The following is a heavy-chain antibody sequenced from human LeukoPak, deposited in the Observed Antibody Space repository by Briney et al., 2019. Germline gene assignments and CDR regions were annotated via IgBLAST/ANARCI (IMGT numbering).Heavy chain of an antibody. Sequence: SETLSLTCTVSGDSISNYYWTWIRQPAGKGLEWIGRIHSSGSTNYNPSLKSRVTMSVDTSKNYFSLKLSFVTAADTAVYFCARGQYNFYYMDIWGEGTTVTISS. CDR1: GDSISNYY. D-gene: IGHD2/OR15-2a*01. CDR2: IHSSGST. V-gene: IGHV4-4*07. CDR3: ARGQYNFYYMDI. J-gene: IGHJ6*03.